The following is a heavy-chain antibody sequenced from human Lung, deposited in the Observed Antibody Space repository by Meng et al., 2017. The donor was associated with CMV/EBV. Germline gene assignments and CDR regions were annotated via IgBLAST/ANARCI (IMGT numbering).Heavy chain of an antibody. CDR2: IYWNDDK. CDR1: SGVG. D-gene: IGHD1-7*01. J-gene: IGHJ4*02. CDR3: AHRDSITGTSGSLGEYYFDY. V-gene: IGHV2-5*01. Sequence: SGVGVGWFRQPPGTALEWLSLIYWNDDKRYSPFLKSRLTITKDTSKNQVVLTMTNMDLVDTATYYCAHRDSITGTSGSLGEYYFDYWGQGTLVTVSS.